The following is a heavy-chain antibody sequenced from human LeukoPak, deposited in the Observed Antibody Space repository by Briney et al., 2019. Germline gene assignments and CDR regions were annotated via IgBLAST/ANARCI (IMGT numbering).Heavy chain of an antibody. J-gene: IGHJ4*02. V-gene: IGHV4-34*01. CDR2: INHSGST. Sequence: SETLSLTRAVYGRSFSGYYWSWIRQPLGKGLEWIGEINHSGSTNYNPSLKSRVTISVDSWKDQLSLKLSSVTAADWAVYYCATGRKNVWSGYDSGGYFDYWGQGTLVTVSS. CDR3: ATGRKNVWSGYDSGGYFDY. CDR1: GRSFSGYY. D-gene: IGHD3-3*01.